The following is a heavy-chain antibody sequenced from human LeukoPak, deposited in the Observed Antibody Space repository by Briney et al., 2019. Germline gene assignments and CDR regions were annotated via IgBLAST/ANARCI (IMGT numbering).Heavy chain of an antibody. Sequence: GGSLRLSCAASGFTFSDYYMSWIRQAPGKGLEWVSYISSSGSTIYYADSVKGRFTISRDNAKNSLYLQMNSLRAEDTAVYYCARGRTYYYDSSGYFDAFDIWGQGTMVTVSS. J-gene: IGHJ3*02. D-gene: IGHD3-22*01. V-gene: IGHV3-11*01. CDR2: ISSSGSTI. CDR1: GFTFSDYY. CDR3: ARGRTYYYDSSGYFDAFDI.